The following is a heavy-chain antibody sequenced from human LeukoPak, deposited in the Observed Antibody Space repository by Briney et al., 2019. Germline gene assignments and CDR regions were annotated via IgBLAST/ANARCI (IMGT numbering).Heavy chain of an antibody. CDR2: LNPNSGDT. CDR1: GYIFTTYY. CDR3: ARDGSSGWDS. J-gene: IGHJ4*02. Sequence: ASVKVSCKASGYIFTTYYIHWVRQAPGQGLEWMGRLNPNSGDTNYAQKFHGRVTVTRDTSITTAYMELSGLRYDDTAVYYCARDGSSGWDSWGQGTLVTVSS. D-gene: IGHD3-22*01. V-gene: IGHV1-2*06.